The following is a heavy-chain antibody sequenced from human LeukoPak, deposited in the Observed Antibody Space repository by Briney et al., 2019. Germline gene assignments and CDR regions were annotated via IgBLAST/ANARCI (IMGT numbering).Heavy chain of an antibody. CDR3: AKTGSGSYYFDY. Sequence: GGSLRLFCAASGFTFSSYWMHWVRQAPGKGLVGVSRINSDGSSTSYADSVKGRFTISRDNAKNTLYLQMNSLRAEDTAVYYCAKTGSGSYYFDYWGQGTLVTVSS. CDR1: GFTFSSYW. CDR2: INSDGSST. V-gene: IGHV3-74*01. J-gene: IGHJ4*02. D-gene: IGHD3-10*01.